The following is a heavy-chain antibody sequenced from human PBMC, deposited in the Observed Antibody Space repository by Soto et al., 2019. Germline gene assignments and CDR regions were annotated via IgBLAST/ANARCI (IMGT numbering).Heavy chain of an antibody. CDR3: AHEGDNDSSGYFDC. Sequence: QITLKESGPPLVKPTQTLTLTCTFSGFSLSTDGVGVGWIRQPPGKALEWLALIYWDDDKRYSPSLKSRLTITKDTSKNQVVLTMTNMDPVDTATYYCAHEGDNDSSGYFDCWGQGTLVTVSS. J-gene: IGHJ4*02. CDR1: GFSLSTDGVG. D-gene: IGHD3-22*01. CDR2: IYWDDDK. V-gene: IGHV2-5*02.